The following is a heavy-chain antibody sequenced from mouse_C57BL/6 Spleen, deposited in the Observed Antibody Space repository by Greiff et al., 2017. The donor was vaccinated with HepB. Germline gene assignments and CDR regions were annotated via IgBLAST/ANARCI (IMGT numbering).Heavy chain of an antibody. CDR2: IDPETGGT. CDR3: LYYYGSSYPFAY. CDR1: GYTFTDYE. V-gene: IGHV1-15*01. Sequence: QVQLQQSGAELVRPGASVTLSCKASGYTFTDYEMHWVKQTPVHGLEWIGAIDPETGGTAYNQKFKGKAILTADKSSSTAYMELRSLPSEDSAVYYCLYYYGSSYPFAYWGQGTLVTVSA. J-gene: IGHJ3*01. D-gene: IGHD1-1*01.